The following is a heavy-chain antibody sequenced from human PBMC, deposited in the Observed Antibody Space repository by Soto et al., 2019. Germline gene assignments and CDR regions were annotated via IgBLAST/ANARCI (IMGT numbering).Heavy chain of an antibody. Sequence: ASVKVSCKASGYTFTSCYMHWVRQAPGQGLEWMGIINPSDGSTSYAQKFQGRVTMTRDTSASTAYMELSSLRSEDTAVYYCARGAIVVVPAAILGCWFDPWGQGTLVTVS. V-gene: IGHV1-46*01. D-gene: IGHD2-2*01. CDR1: GYTFTSCY. J-gene: IGHJ5*02. CDR3: ARGAIVVVPAAILGCWFDP. CDR2: INPSDGST.